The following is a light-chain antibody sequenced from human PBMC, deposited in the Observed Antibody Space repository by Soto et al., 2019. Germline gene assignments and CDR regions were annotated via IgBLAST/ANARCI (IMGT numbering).Light chain of an antibody. CDR3: QQYNTYPLT. CDR2: KAS. Sequence: DIQMTQSPSSLFPSIRDRVTITCRASQNVSDWLAWYLHQPGKAPKLLLYKASTLESGVPSRFSSSGSGTDYTLTISSLQPDDLGTYYCQQYNTYPLTFGGGTKMQI. CDR1: QNVSDW. V-gene: IGKV1-5*03. J-gene: IGKJ4*01.